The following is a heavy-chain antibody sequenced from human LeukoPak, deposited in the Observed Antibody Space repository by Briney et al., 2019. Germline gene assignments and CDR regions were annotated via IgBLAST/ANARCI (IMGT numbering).Heavy chain of an antibody. J-gene: IGHJ4*02. CDR2: IYTSGST. Sequence: SETLSLTCTVSGGSISSSSYYWGWIRQPPGKGLEWIGRIYTSGSTNYNPSLKSRVTISVDTSKNQFSLKLSSVTAADTAVYYCARERYSSSWYVGSYYFDYWGQGTLVTVSS. V-gene: IGHV4-61*02. CDR1: GGSISSSSYY. D-gene: IGHD6-13*01. CDR3: ARERYSSSWYVGSYYFDY.